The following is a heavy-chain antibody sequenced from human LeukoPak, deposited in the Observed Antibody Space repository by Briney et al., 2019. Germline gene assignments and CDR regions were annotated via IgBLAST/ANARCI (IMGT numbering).Heavy chain of an antibody. D-gene: IGHD3-10*01. CDR2: INHSGST. Sequence: SETLSLTCAVYGGSFSGYYWSWIRQPPGKGLEWIGEINHSGSTNYNPSLKSRVTISVDTSKNQFSLKLSSVTAADTAVYYCARSYGSRSYFDYWGQGTLVTVSS. CDR1: GGSFSGYY. V-gene: IGHV4-34*01. CDR3: ARSYGSRSYFDY. J-gene: IGHJ4*02.